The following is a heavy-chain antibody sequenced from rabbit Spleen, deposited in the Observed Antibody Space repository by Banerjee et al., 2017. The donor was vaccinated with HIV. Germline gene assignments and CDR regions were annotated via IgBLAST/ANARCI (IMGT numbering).Heavy chain of an antibody. D-gene: IGHD6-1*01. CDR2: IDAGSSGFT. CDR1: GVSFSGDSY. CDR3: VRDKNAAYDL. J-gene: IGHJ4*01. V-gene: IGHV1S40*01. Sequence: QSLEESGGDLVKPGASLTLTCKASGVSFSGDSYMCWVRQAPGKGLEWVVCIDAGSSGFTYFASWAKGRFTISKTSSTTVTLQMTSLTAADTATYFCVRDKNAAYDLWGPGTLVTVS.